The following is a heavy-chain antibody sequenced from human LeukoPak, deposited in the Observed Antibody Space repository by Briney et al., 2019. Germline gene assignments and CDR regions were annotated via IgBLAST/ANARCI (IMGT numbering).Heavy chain of an antibody. CDR1: GYSISSGNY. V-gene: IGHV4-38-2*02. Sequence: SETLSLTCTVSGYSISSGNYWGWIRQPPGKGPEWIGSIYHSGSTYYNPSLKSRVSISVDTSKNQFSLKLSSVTAADTAVYYCARRGVRTGDNHFDYWGQGTLVTVSS. CDR3: ARRGVRTGDNHFDY. J-gene: IGHJ4*02. D-gene: IGHD7-27*01. CDR2: IYHSGST.